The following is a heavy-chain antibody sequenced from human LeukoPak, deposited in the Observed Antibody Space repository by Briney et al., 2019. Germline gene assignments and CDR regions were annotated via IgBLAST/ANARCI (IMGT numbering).Heavy chain of an antibody. D-gene: IGHD4/OR15-4a*01. J-gene: IGHJ4*02. CDR3: AREGPRANSYFDY. CDR1: GYTFTGHY. Sequence: GASVKVSCKPSGYTFTGHYMHWVRQAPGQGLEWMAWINPNNGDTKHAQKFQGRVTVTRDMSISTAYMELSSLRSEDTAVYYCAREGPRANSYFDYWGQGTLVTVSS. CDR2: INPNNGDT. V-gene: IGHV1-2*02.